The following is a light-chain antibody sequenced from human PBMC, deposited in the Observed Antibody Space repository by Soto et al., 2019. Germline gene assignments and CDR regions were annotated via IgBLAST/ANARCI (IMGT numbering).Light chain of an antibody. CDR3: QQYGSSPPWT. J-gene: IGKJ1*01. CDR2: GAS. CDR1: QTVRNNY. Sequence: EFVLTQSPGTLSLSPGERATLSCRASQTVRNNYLAWYQQKPGQAPRLLIYGASSRATGIPDRFSGSGSGTDFTLTIRRLEPEDFAVYYCQQYGSSPPWTFGQGTKVDIK. V-gene: IGKV3-20*01.